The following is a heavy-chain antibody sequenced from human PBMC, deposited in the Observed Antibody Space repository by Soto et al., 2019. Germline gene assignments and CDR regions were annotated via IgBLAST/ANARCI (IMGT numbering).Heavy chain of an antibody. V-gene: IGHV5-10-1*01. J-gene: IGHJ6*02. CDR3: ALYDFWSGYRVNYYYGMDV. Sequence: GESLKISCKGSGYSFTSYWISWVRQMPGKGLEWMGRIDPSDSYTNYSPSFQGHVTISADKSISTAYLQWSSLKASDTAMYYCALYDFWSGYRVNYYYGMDVWGQGTTVTVSS. CDR1: GYSFTSYW. CDR2: IDPSDSYT. D-gene: IGHD3-3*01.